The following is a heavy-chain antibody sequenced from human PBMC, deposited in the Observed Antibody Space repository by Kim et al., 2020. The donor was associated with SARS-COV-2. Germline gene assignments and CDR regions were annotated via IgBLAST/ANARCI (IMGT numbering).Heavy chain of an antibody. D-gene: IGHD6-19*01. CDR3: ARGTPTQQWHS. Sequence: GGSLRLSCAASGFTFSTYTMNWVRQAPGEGLEWVLYIISSSSTIHYTDSVKDRFTISRDTAKNSIYLQMNSLREEDTAVDYCARGTPTQQWHSWGQGTLV. CDR1: GFTFSTYT. V-gene: IGHV3-48*02. CDR2: IISSSSTI. J-gene: IGHJ1*01.